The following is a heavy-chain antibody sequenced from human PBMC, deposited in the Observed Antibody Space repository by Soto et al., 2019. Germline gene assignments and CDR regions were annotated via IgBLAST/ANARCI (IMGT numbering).Heavy chain of an antibody. CDR1: GYSFNTYG. V-gene: IGHV1-18*01. Sequence: ASVKVSCKASGYSFNTYGISWVLLAPGQGLEWMGWISGYNGNRNYAQKLQGRVTVTADTSTSTAYMELRSLRSDDTAVYYCARAVNYGVDAFDIWGQGTMVTVSS. CDR2: ISGYNGNR. D-gene: IGHD4-17*01. CDR3: ARAVNYGVDAFDI. J-gene: IGHJ3*02.